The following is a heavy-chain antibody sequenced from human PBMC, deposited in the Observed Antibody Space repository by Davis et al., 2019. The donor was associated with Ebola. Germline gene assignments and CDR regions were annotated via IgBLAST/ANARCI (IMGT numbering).Heavy chain of an antibody. D-gene: IGHD4-17*01. Sequence: PSETLSLTCDVYGGSFSGQFWVWIRPPPGKGLEWIGEINHGGTTTYNPSLKSRLTISMDTSKKEFSLNVTPVTAADTATYYCARGEPGYGDAFDHWGQGSLVIVSS. V-gene: IGHV4-34*01. CDR2: INHGGTT. CDR3: ARGEPGYGDAFDH. J-gene: IGHJ4*02. CDR1: GGSFSGQF.